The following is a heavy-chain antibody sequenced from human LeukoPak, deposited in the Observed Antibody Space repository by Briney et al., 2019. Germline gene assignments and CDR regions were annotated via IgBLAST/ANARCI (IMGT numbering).Heavy chain of an antibody. J-gene: IGHJ4*02. CDR3: ARGKAAAENFDY. Sequence: PGGSLRLSCAAPGFTFSSYAMHWVRQAPGKGLEWVAVISYDGSNKYYADSVKGRFTISRDNSKNTLYLQMNSLRAEDTAVYYCARGKAAAENFDYWGQGTLVTVSS. CDR2: ISYDGSNK. V-gene: IGHV3-30*04. D-gene: IGHD6-13*01. CDR1: GFTFSSYA.